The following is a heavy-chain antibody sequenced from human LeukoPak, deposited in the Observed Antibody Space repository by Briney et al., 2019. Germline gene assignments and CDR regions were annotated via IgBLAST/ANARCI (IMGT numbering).Heavy chain of an antibody. CDR1: GDSISSSSYY. D-gene: IGHD4-11*01. CDR3: ARDDSDFGY. Sequence: SETLSLTCSVSGDSISSSSYYWGWIRQPPGKGLEWIGSIFYSGSTYYNPSLKSRVTISVDTSNNQFSLKLSSVTAADTAVYYCARDDSDFGYWGQGTLVTVSS. J-gene: IGHJ4*02. CDR2: IFYSGST. V-gene: IGHV4-39*02.